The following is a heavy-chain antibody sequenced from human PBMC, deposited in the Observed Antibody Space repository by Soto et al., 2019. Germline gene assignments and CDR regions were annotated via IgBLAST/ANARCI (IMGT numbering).Heavy chain of an antibody. D-gene: IGHD3-3*01. CDR2: IRSKAYGGTT. CDR3: TRERSITIFGVVVNNWFDP. V-gene: IGHV3-49*03. CDR1: GFTFGDYA. J-gene: IGHJ5*02. Sequence: PGGSLRLSCTASGFTFGDYAMSWFRQAPGKGLEWVGFIRSKAYGGTTEYAASVKGRFTISRDDSKSIAYLQMNSLKTEDTAVYYCTRERSITIFGVVVNNWFDPWGQGTLVTVSS.